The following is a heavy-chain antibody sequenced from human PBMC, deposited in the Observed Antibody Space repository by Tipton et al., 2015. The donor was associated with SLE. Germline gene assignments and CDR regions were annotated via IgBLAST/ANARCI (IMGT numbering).Heavy chain of an antibody. J-gene: IGHJ3*02. CDR3: AAQRADSSSYDAFDI. D-gene: IGHD6-13*01. CDR1: GGSISSYY. V-gene: IGHV4-59*01. CDR2: IYYSGST. Sequence: TLSLTCTVSGGSISSYYWSWIRQPPGKGLEWIGYIYYSGSTNYNPSLKSRVTISVGTSKNQFSLKLSSVTAADTAVYYCAAQRADSSSYDAFDIWGQGTMVTVSS.